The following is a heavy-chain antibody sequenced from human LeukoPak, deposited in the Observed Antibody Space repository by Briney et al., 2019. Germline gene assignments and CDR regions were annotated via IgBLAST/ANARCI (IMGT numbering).Heavy chain of an antibody. CDR3: ARVQGGGYRTADY. CDR2: ISTSSITI. Sequence: GGSLRLSCAASGFTFSSNSMNWVRQAPGKGLEWVSYISTSSITIKYADAVKGRFTISRDNSKNTLFLQMNSLRGEDTAMYYCARVQGGGYRTADYWGQGTLVTVSS. J-gene: IGHJ4*02. CDR1: GFTFSSNS. D-gene: IGHD6-19*01. V-gene: IGHV3-48*04.